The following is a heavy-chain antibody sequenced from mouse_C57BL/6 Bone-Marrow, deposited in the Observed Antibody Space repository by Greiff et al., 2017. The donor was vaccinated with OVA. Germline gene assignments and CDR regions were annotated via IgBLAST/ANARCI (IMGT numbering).Heavy chain of an antibody. V-gene: IGHV2-9-1*01. CDR2: IWTGGGT. CDR3: VSQTGTLFAY. CDR1: GFSLTSYA. Sequence: QVQLQQSGPGLVAPSQSLSITCTVSGFSLTSYAISWVRQPPGKGLEWLGVIWTGGGTNYNSALKSRLSISKDNSKSQVFLKMNSLQTDDTARYYCVSQTGTLFAYWGQGTLVTVSA. D-gene: IGHD4-1*01. J-gene: IGHJ3*01.